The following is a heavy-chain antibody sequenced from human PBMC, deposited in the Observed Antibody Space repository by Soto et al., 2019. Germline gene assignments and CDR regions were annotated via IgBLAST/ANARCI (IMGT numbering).Heavy chain of an antibody. J-gene: IGHJ5*02. D-gene: IGHD3-3*02. Sequence: PLETLSLTCTVSGVSISSSSYYWGWIRQPPGKGLEWIGSIYYSGSTYYNPSLKSRVTISVDTSKNQFSLKLSSVTAADTAVYYCASPKVAFYNWFDPWGQGTLVTVSS. CDR1: GVSISSSSYY. CDR3: ASPKVAFYNWFDP. CDR2: IYYSGST. V-gene: IGHV4-39*01.